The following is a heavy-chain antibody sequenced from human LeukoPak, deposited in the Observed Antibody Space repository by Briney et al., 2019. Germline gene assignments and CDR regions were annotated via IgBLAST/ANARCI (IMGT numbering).Heavy chain of an antibody. J-gene: IGHJ4*02. CDR2: ISSSGSTI. D-gene: IGHD3-22*01. V-gene: IGHV3-11*01. CDR3: ATLPAPSDSSGYSTDY. CDR1: GFTFSDYY. Sequence: GGSLRLSCAASGFTFSDYYMSWLRQAPGKGLEGVSYISSSGSTIYYADSVKGRFTISRDNAKNSLYLQMNSLRAEDTAVYYCATLPAPSDSSGYSTDYWGQGTLVTVSS.